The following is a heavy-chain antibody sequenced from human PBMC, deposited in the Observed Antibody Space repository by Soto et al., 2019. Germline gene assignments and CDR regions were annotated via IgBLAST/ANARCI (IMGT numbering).Heavy chain of an antibody. Sequence: QVQLVQSGAEVKKPGSSVKVSCKASGGTFSSYAISWVRQAPGQGLEWMGGIIPIFGTANYAQKFQGRVTITADESTXXAXMXPSSLRSEDTAVYYCARTLVPAAMTVRSYYYYGMDVWGQGTTVTVSS. V-gene: IGHV1-69*12. CDR1: GGTFSSYA. CDR2: IIPIFGTA. CDR3: ARTLVPAAMTVRSYYYYGMDV. J-gene: IGHJ6*02. D-gene: IGHD2-2*01.